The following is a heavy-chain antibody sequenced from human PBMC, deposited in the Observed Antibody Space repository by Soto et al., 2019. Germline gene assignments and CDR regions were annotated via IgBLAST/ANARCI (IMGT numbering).Heavy chain of an antibody. CDR1: GGSISSGDYY. J-gene: IGHJ6*02. CDR3: ARGQTSPHGMDV. D-gene: IGHD2-2*01. Sequence: QVQLQESGPGLVKPSQTLSLTCTVSGGSISSGDYYWNWIRQPPGKGLEWIGNIYYSGRTYYNPSLTSRXXIXVXXSRNQFSLKVTSATAADTAVYYCARGQTSPHGMDVWGQGTTVTVSS. CDR2: IYYSGRT. V-gene: IGHV4-30-4*01.